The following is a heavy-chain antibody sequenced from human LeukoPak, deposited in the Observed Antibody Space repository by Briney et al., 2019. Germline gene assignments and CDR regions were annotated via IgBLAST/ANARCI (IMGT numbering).Heavy chain of an antibody. J-gene: IGHJ4*02. CDR3: ARVDFDWLFDY. D-gene: IGHD3-9*01. V-gene: IGHV3-7*01. Sequence: GGPLRLSCAASGFTFSSYWMSWVRQAPGKGLEWVANIKQDGSEKYYVDSVKGRFTISRDNAKNSLYLQMSSLRAEDTAVYYCARVDFDWLFDYWGQGTLVTVSS. CDR2: IKQDGSEK. CDR1: GFTFSSYW.